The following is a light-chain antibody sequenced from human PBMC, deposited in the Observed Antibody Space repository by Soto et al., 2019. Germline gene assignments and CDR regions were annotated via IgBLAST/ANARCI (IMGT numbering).Light chain of an antibody. CDR1: QTINYK. Sequence: EIVMTQSPVTLSVSXGERATYSCRASQTINYKLAWSHLKPGHAPSLVPYGASIRATDVPDRFSGSGSRTDFTLTNSRLEPEDFAVYKCQQYGSSPLTFGGGTKV. CDR2: GAS. J-gene: IGKJ4*01. CDR3: QQYGSSPLT. V-gene: IGKV3-20*01.